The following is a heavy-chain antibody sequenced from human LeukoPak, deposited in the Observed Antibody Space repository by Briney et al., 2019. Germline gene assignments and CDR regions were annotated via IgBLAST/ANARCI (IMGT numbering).Heavy chain of an antibody. CDR3: ARRGGSYLEDYYYGMDV. Sequence: SVKVSCKASGGTFSSYAISWVRQAPGQGLEWMGRIIPILGIANYAQKFQGRVTITADKSTSTAYMEPSSLRSEDTAVYYCARRGGSYLEDYYYGMDVWGQGTTVTVSS. CDR2: IIPILGIA. CDR1: GGTFSSYA. V-gene: IGHV1-69*04. J-gene: IGHJ6*02. D-gene: IGHD1-26*01.